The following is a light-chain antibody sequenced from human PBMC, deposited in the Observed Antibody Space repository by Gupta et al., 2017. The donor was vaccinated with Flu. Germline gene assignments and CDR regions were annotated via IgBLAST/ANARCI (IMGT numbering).Light chain of an antibody. Sequence: QSVLTQPPSVSAAPGQKVTISCSGSRSDIGNHYVSWYQQFPGTAPKLLIYDNDERPSGIPDRFSGSKSGTSATLGITGLQTGDEADYYCATWDSSMRDFKWVFGGGTKLTVL. CDR2: DND. CDR3: ATWDSSMRDFKWV. V-gene: IGLV1-51*01. J-gene: IGLJ3*02. CDR1: RSDIGNHY.